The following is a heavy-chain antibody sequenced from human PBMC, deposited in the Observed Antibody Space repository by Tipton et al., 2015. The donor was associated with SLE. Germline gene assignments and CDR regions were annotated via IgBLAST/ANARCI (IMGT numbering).Heavy chain of an antibody. CDR3: ARHPGSSSSFDY. V-gene: IGHV4-30-4*08. Sequence: LRLSCTVSGNSISSGPYYWSWLRQHPGMGLEWIGYIYYSGVTYYNPSLESRVTISVDTSKNQFSLKLSSVTAADTAVYYCARHPGSSSSFDYWGQGTLVTVSS. CDR1: GNSISSGPYY. CDR2: IYYSGVT. J-gene: IGHJ4*02. D-gene: IGHD6-6*01.